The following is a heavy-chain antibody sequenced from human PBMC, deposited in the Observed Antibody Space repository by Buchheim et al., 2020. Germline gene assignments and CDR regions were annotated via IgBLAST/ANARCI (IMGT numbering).Heavy chain of an antibody. Sequence: QVQLVESGGGVVQPGRSLRLSCAASGFTFSSYGMHWVRQAPGKGLEWVAVISYDGSNQYYADSVKGRFTISRENSKNTLYLQMNSLRAEDTAVYYCAGGYSYGPSLVYWGQGTL. CDR1: GFTFSSYG. CDR2: ISYDGSNQ. D-gene: IGHD5-18*01. J-gene: IGHJ4*02. CDR3: AGGYSYGPSLVY. V-gene: IGHV3-30*03.